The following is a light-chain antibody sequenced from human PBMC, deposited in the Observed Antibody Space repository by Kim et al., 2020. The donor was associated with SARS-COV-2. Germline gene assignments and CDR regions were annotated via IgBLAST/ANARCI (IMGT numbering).Light chain of an antibody. CDR2: EVD. CDR3: SSYTTYKTVI. J-gene: IGLJ2*01. Sequence: QSALTQPPSVSASRGQSVTISCTGTSSDIGSYDRVSWYQQSPGTAPRLVIFEVDNRPSGVPDRFSGSKSGNAASLTISGLQTEDEADYYCSSYTTYKTVIFGGGTKVTVL. V-gene: IGLV2-18*02. CDR1: SSDIGSYDR.